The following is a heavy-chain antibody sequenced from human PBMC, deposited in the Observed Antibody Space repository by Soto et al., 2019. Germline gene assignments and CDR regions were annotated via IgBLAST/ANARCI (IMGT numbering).Heavy chain of an antibody. V-gene: IGHV5-51*01. Sequence: GEPLKPSSKGSGYSFTSYWIGWVRQIPGKGLEWMGIIYPGDSDTRYSPSFQGQVTISADKSISTAYLQWRRVKASDTAMYYCARLRESAVVTAPPIGYWGQGTMVVVSS. CDR1: GYSFTSYW. D-gene: IGHD2-21*02. CDR2: IYPGDSDT. CDR3: ARLRESAVVTAPPIGY. J-gene: IGHJ4*02.